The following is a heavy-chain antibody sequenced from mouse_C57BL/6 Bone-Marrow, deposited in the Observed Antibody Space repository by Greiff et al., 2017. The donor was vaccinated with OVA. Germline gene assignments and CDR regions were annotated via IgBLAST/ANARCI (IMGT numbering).Heavy chain of an antibody. CDR3: ARRGLRRAFDY. J-gene: IGHJ2*01. CDR2: ISSGSSTI. D-gene: IGHD2-4*01. CDR1: GFTFSDYG. V-gene: IGHV5-17*01. Sequence: DVMLVESGGGLVKPGGSLKLSCAASGFTFSDYGMHWVRQAPEKGLEWVAYISSGSSTIYYADTVKGRFTISRDIAKHTLFLQMTSLRSEDTAVCYCARRGLRRAFDYWGQGTTLTDSS.